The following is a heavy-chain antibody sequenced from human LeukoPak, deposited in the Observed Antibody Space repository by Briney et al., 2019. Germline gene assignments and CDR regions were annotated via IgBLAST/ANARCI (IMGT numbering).Heavy chain of an antibody. Sequence: GGSLRLSCAASGFTFSRYWMSWVRQAPGKGLEWVANIKQDGSEKYYVDSVKGRFTISRDNAKNSMYLQMNSLRAEDTAVYYCARETMGADIVVVPTPFDAFDLWGQGTMATVSS. CDR3: ARETMGADIVVVPTPFDAFDL. V-gene: IGHV3-7*01. CDR1: GFTFSRYW. CDR2: IKQDGSEK. D-gene: IGHD2-2*01. J-gene: IGHJ3*01.